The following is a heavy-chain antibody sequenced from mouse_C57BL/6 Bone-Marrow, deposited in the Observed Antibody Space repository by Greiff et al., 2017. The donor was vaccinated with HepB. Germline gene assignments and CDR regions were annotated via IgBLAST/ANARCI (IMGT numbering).Heavy chain of an antibody. V-gene: IGHV5-12*01. CDR2: ISNGGGST. CDR1: GFTFSDYY. J-gene: IGHJ2*01. Sequence: EVKVVESGGGLVQPGGSLKLSCAASGFTFSDYYMYWVRQTPEKRLEWVAYISNGGGSTYYPDTVKGRFTISRDNAKNTLYLQMSRLKSEDTAVYYCARLGFDYWGQGTTLTVSS. CDR3: ARLGFDY.